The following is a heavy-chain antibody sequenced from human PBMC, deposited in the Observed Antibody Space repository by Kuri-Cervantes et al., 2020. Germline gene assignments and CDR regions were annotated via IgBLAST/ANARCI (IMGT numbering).Heavy chain of an antibody. CDR2: ISAYNGNT. V-gene: IGHV1-18*01. CDR3: ARDYRDGPDY. J-gene: IGHJ4*02. D-gene: IGHD1-14*01. Sequence: ASVKVSCKASGYTCTSYGFNWVRQAPGQGLEWMGWISAYNGNTKYAQKFQGRVTMTTDTSTRTAYMEVRSLTSEDTAIYYCARDYRDGPDYWGQGTLVTVSS. CDR1: GYTCTSYG.